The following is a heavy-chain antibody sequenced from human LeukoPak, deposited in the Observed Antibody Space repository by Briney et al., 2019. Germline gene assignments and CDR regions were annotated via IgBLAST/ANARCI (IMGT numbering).Heavy chain of an antibody. CDR2: IYYSGNT. CDR3: ARDVMERGGSIFDF. CDR1: GGSMNYNY. Sequence: SETLSLTCTVSGGSMNYNYWSWIRQPPGKGLEWIGYIYYSGNTKYNPSLKSRVTISIDTSKNQFSLKLSSVTAADTAVYYCARDVMERGGSIFDFWGQGTLVTVSS. V-gene: IGHV4-59*01. J-gene: IGHJ4*02. D-gene: IGHD3-10*01.